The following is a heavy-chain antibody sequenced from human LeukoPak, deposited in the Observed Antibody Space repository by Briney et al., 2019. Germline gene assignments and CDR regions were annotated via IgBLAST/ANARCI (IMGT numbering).Heavy chain of an antibody. CDR1: GGSISSYY. Sequence: SETLSLTCTVSGGSISSYYWSWIRQPPGKGLEWIGYIYYSGSTNYNPSLKSRVTISVDTSKNQFSLKLSSVTAADTAVYYCARADDSAFDIWGQGTMVTVSS. D-gene: IGHD2-21*02. CDR3: ARADDSAFDI. V-gene: IGHV4-59*01. CDR2: IYYSGST. J-gene: IGHJ3*02.